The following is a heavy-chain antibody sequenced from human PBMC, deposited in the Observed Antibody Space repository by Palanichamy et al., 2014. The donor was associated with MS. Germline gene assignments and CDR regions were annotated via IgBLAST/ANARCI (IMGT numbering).Heavy chain of an antibody. CDR2: ISHSGDAT. CDR1: EFTFSSYA. J-gene: IGHJ6*02. CDR3: AKAGGKYDYWSGLPYFYYGMDV. D-gene: IGHD3-3*01. Sequence: EVQLLESGGDLAXPGGSLRLSCAASEFTFSSYAMTWVRQAPGKGLEWVSVISHSGDATYCADSVKGRFTISRDNSKSTVYLQMNRLRAEDTAVYYCAKAGGKYDYWSGLPYFYYGMDVWGQGTTVTVSS. V-gene: IGHV3-23*01.